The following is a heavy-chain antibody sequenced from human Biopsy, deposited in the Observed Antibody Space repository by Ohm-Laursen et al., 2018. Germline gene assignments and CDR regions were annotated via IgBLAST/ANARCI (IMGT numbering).Heavy chain of an antibody. D-gene: IGHD2-21*01. CDR2: INQDGSVK. Sequence: LRLSCSATGFTFSSYYMSWVRLAPGKGLEWVANINQDGSVKNYVDSVKGRFTISRDNAENSVYLQMSSLRSEDTAVYYCARSLWPEDYWGQGTLVTVSS. CDR1: GFTFSSYY. J-gene: IGHJ4*02. V-gene: IGHV3-7*01. CDR3: ARSLWPEDY.